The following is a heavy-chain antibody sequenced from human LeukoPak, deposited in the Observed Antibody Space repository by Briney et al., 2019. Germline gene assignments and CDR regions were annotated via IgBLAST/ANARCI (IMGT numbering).Heavy chain of an antibody. CDR1: GGSISSGSYY. J-gene: IGHJ6*03. V-gene: IGHV4-61*02. D-gene: IGHD6-13*01. CDR2: IYTSGST. Sequence: PSETLSLTCTVSGGSISSGSYYWSWIRQPAGKGLEWIGRIYTSGSTNYNPSLKSRVTISVDTSKNQFSLKLSSVTAADTAVYYCARTSSSFDYYYYYYMDVWGKGTTVTISS. CDR3: ARTSSSFDYYYYYYMDV.